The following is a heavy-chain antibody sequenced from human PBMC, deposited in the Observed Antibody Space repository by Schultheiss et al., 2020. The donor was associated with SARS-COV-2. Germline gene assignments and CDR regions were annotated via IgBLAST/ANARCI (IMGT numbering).Heavy chain of an antibody. CDR2: INAAGTDP. J-gene: IGHJ3*02. V-gene: IGHV3-74*01. CDR3: SRNFDYGDNDAFGI. CDR1: GFTFSSYW. D-gene: IGHD4-17*01. Sequence: GGSLRLSCAASGFTFSSYWMSWVRQAPGKGLEWVSRINAAGTDPYYAGSVKGRFSISRDNAKNTLYLQMNGLRAEDTAIYYCSRNFDYGDNDAFGIWGQGTVVTVSS.